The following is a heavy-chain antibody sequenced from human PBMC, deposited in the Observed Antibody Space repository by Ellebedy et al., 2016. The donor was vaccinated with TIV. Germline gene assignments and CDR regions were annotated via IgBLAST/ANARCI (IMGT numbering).Heavy chain of an antibody. V-gene: IGHV3-23*01. CDR3: ASGDYGYYYYYGMDV. CDR2: ISRSGETT. CDR1: GFTFSSYD. Sequence: GGSLRLXXTASGFTFSSYDMSWVRQAPGKGLKWVSGISRSGETTYYADSVKGRFTISRDNRKNTLYLQMNSLRAEDTAVYYCASGDYGYYYYYGMDVWGQGTTVTVSS. J-gene: IGHJ6*02. D-gene: IGHD2-21*02.